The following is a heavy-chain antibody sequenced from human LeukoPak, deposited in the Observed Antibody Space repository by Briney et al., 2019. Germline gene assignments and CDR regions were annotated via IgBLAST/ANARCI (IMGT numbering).Heavy chain of an antibody. D-gene: IGHD5-12*01. J-gene: IGHJ6*03. CDR3: ARRWKGYSGYDYYYYYYMDV. V-gene: IGHV4-34*01. CDR1: GGSFSGYY. CDR2: INHSGST. Sequence: PSETLSLTCVVYGGSFSGYYWSWIRQPPGKGLEWIGEINHSGSTNYNPSLKSRVTISVDTSKNQFSLKLSYVTAADTAVYYCARRWKGYSGYDYYYYYYMDVWGKGTTVTVSS.